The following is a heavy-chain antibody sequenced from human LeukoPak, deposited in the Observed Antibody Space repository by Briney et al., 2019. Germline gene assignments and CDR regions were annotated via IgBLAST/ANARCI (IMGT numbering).Heavy chain of an antibody. V-gene: IGHV4-34*01. Sequence: PSETLSLTCAVYGGSFSGYYWSWIRQPPGMGLEWIGEINHSGSTNYNPSLKSRVTISVDTSKNQFSLKLSSVTAADTAVYYCARGSRDSSSWYDYWGQGTLVTVSS. CDR2: INHSGST. CDR3: ARGSRDSSSWYDY. J-gene: IGHJ4*02. D-gene: IGHD6-13*01. CDR1: GGSFSGYY.